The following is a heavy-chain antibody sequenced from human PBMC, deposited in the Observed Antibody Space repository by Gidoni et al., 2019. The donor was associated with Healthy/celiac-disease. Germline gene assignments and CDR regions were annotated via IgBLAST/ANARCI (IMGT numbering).Heavy chain of an antibody. V-gene: IGHV3-15*01. CDR1: GFTFSNAW. CDR2: IKSKTDGGTT. CDR3: TTDLGLATILYYYGMDV. Sequence: EVQLVESGGGLVKPGGSLRLSCAASGFTFSNAWMSWVRQAPGKGLEWVGRIKSKTDGGTTDYAAPVKGRFTISRDDSKNTLYLQMNSLKTEDTAVYYCTTDLGLATILYYYGMDVWGQGTTVTVSS. J-gene: IGHJ6*02. D-gene: IGHD5-12*01.